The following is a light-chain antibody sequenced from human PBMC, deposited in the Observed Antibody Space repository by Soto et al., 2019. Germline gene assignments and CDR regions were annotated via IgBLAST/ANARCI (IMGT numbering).Light chain of an antibody. CDR1: QSVSSSY. V-gene: IGKV3-20*01. Sequence: EIEFTQSRGTRSLYAGERSTLSCGAIQSVSSSYLAWYQQKPGQAPRLLIYGASSRATGIPDRFSGSGSGTDFTLTISRLEPEDFAVYYCQQYGSSPGWTFGQGTKVDIK. J-gene: IGKJ1*01. CDR3: QQYGSSPGWT. CDR2: GAS.